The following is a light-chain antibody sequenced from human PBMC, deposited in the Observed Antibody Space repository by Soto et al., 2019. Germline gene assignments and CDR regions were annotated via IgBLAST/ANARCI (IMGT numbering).Light chain of an antibody. Sequence: QSVLTQPPSVSGAPGQRVTISCTGSSSNIGAGYDVHWYQQLPGTAPKLLIYDNSNRPSGVPDRFSGSKSGTSASLAITGLQAEDGADYYCQSYDRSLSGSRVFGPGTKVTVL. J-gene: IGLJ1*01. V-gene: IGLV1-40*01. CDR2: DNS. CDR1: SSNIGAGYD. CDR3: QSYDRSLSGSRV.